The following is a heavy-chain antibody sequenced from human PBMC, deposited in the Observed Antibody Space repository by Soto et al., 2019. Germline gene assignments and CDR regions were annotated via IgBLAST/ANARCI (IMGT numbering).Heavy chain of an antibody. CDR3: ARYAYDSSGYYYGTDMDV. D-gene: IGHD3-22*01. V-gene: IGHV4-30-4*01. J-gene: IGHJ6*02. CDR1: VGSISSGDYY. CDR2: IYYSGST. Sequence: PSETLSLTCTVSVGSISSGDYYWSWILQPPGKGLEWIGYIYYSGSTYYNPSLKSRVTISVDTSKNQFSLKLSSVTAADTAVYYCARYAYDSSGYYYGTDMDVWGQGTTVTVSS.